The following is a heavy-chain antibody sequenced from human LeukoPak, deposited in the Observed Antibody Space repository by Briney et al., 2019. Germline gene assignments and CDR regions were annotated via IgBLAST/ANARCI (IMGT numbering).Heavy chain of an antibody. CDR1: DGSISTFY. J-gene: IGHJ2*01. V-gene: IGHV4-59*01. Sequence: NPSETLSLTCAVSDGSISTFYWSWIRQPPGKGLEWIGYTHYSGTTYYNPSLKSRVTMSVNTSKHQFSLEMTSVTAADTAVYYCARVNLGQLLYWYFDLWGRGTLVTVSS. D-gene: IGHD4-23*01. CDR2: THYSGTT. CDR3: ARVNLGQLLYWYFDL.